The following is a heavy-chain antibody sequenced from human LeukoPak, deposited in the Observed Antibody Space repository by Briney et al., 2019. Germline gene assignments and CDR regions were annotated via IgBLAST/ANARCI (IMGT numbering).Heavy chain of an antibody. Sequence: SETLSLTCTVSGGSISSSSYYWGWIRQPPGKGLEWIGSIYYSGSTYYNPSLKSRVTISVDTSKNQFSLKLSSVAAADTAVYYCARVGDSSGYPDDAFDIWGQGTMVTVSS. J-gene: IGHJ3*02. CDR3: ARVGDSSGYPDDAFDI. V-gene: IGHV4-39*07. CDR2: IYYSGST. D-gene: IGHD3-22*01. CDR1: GGSISSSSYY.